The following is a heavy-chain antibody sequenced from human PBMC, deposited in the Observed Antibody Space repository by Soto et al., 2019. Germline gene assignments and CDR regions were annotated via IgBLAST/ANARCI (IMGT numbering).Heavy chain of an antibody. J-gene: IGHJ4*02. V-gene: IGHV3-7*01. CDR2: MKEDGGEI. CDR3: ARGWAALDY. Sequence: GGSLRLSCAASGFTFSNYWMTWVRQAPGKGLEWVAYMKEDGGEIYYLDSVEGRFTISRDNAKNSLYLQMNSLRAEDTAVYYCARGWAALDYWGQGSLVTVSS. D-gene: IGHD2-15*01. CDR1: GFTFSNYW.